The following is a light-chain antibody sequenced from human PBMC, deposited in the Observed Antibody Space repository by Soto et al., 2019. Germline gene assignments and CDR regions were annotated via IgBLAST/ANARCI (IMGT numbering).Light chain of an antibody. CDR1: SSDIGSYTY. J-gene: IGLJ3*02. CDR3: SSYTTTSTLV. CDR2: EVS. Sequence: QSVLTQPASVSGSPGQSITISCTGTSSDIGSYTYVSWYQQHPDKAPKLMIYEVSNRPSGVSNRFSGSKSGNTASLTISGLQAEDEADYYCSSYTTTSTLVFGGGTKVTVL. V-gene: IGLV2-14*01.